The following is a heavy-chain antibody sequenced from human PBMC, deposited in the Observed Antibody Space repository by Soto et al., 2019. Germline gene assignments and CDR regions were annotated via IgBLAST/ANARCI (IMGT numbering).Heavy chain of an antibody. CDR1: SYSISSGFF. CDR3: ATDTNSLDL. CDR2: IYHTGDT. Sequence: SETLSLTGVVSSYSISSGFFWAWIRQPPGKGLGWVGSIYHTGDTHYNPSLRSQVSMSVDTSKNHFSLRLTYLTAADTAVYFCATDTNSLDLWGQGILATVPS. D-gene: IGHD2-8*01. J-gene: IGHJ5*02. V-gene: IGHV4-38-2*02.